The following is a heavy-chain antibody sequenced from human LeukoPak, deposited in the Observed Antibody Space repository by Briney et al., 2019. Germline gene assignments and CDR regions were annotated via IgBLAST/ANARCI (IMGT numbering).Heavy chain of an antibody. J-gene: IGHJ4*02. Sequence: GGSLRLSCAASGFTFAGYAVSWVRQAPGKGLEWVSTISGGGGSTYYADSVKGRFTISRDNSKNTLYLQMNSLRAVDTAVYYCAKSPAGYNWNYDYWGQGTLVTVSS. V-gene: IGHV3-23*01. CDR1: GFTFAGYA. CDR2: ISGGGGST. D-gene: IGHD1-7*01. CDR3: AKSPAGYNWNYDY.